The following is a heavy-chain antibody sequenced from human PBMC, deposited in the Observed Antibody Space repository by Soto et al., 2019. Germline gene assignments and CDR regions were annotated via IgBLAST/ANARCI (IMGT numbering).Heavy chain of an antibody. Sequence: EYLKISCKGCGDRCTSTWISWVRQIPGKGLEWMGIIHLDDSDTKYNQPFQGQVTISADKSISTAYLQWSSLKASDTAMYFCLRYGGKNLDYWGQGTLVTVSS. J-gene: IGHJ4*02. CDR1: GDRCTSTW. V-gene: IGHV5-51*01. D-gene: IGHD2-15*01. CDR3: LRYGGKNLDY. CDR2: IHLDDSDT.